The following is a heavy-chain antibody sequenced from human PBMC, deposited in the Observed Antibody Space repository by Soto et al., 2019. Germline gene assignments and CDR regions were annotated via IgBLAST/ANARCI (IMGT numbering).Heavy chain of an antibody. CDR1: GYSFSNSG. J-gene: IGHJ5*02. CDR3: ARGGVVVVLPHSASLVGSWLDP. Sequence: QVQLVQSGAEVKKPGASVNVSCKTSGYSFSNSGLHWVRQAPGQGLDWLGWISGYTGKALYAREFQGRLTMTTDTSASTAYMELRSLKSDDTAVYFCARGGVVVVLPHSASLVGSWLDPWGQGTLVTVSS. CDR2: ISGYTGKA. D-gene: IGHD2-8*02. V-gene: IGHV1-18*01.